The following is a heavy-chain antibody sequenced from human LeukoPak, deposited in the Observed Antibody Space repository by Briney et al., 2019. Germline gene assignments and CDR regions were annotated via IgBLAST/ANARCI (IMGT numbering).Heavy chain of an antibody. CDR1: GFTFSSYW. Sequence: GGSLRLSCAASGFTFSSYWMNWARQAPGKGLEWVASINHNGNVNYYVDSVKGRFTISRDNAKNSLYLQMNSLRAEDTAVYYCARETYYGMDVWGQGTTVTVSS. CDR3: ARETYYGMDV. CDR2: INHNGNVN. J-gene: IGHJ6*02. V-gene: IGHV3-7*03.